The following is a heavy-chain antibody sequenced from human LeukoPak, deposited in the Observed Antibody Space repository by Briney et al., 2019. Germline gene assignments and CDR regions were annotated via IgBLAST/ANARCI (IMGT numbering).Heavy chain of an antibody. Sequence: GGSLRHSCAASGFTFSSYGMHWVRQAPGKGLEWVAFIRYDGSNKYYADSVKGRFTISRDNSKNTLYLQMNSLRAEDTAVYYCAKVRGYSGYALETQDYWGQGTLVTVSS. CDR1: GFTFSSYG. CDR2: IRYDGSNK. J-gene: IGHJ4*02. CDR3: AKVRGYSGYALETQDY. V-gene: IGHV3-30*02. D-gene: IGHD5-12*01.